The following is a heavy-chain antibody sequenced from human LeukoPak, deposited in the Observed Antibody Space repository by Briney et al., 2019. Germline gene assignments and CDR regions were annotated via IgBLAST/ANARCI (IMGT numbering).Heavy chain of an antibody. Sequence: GESLRLSCAASGFTFSSYSMNWVRQAPGKGLEWVSSISSSSSYIYYADSVKGRFTISRDNAKNSLNLQMNSLRAEDTAVYYCATEPEQLAPWGQGTLVTVSS. CDR2: ISSSSSYI. CDR3: ATEPEQLAP. D-gene: IGHD6-13*01. CDR1: GFTFSSYS. J-gene: IGHJ5*02. V-gene: IGHV3-21*01.